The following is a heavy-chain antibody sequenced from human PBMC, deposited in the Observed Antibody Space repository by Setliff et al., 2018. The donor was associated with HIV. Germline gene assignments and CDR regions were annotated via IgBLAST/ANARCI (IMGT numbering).Heavy chain of an antibody. J-gene: IGHJ6*02. CDR2: IYYSGTT. V-gene: IGHV4-39*02. D-gene: IGHD6-13*01. Sequence: PSETLSLTCTVSGGSVSSSSYFWGWIRQPPGTGLEWIGNIYYSGTTFYNPSLKSRVSISVGTSTDHFSLKLSSVTAADTAVYFCARVVWTAAAGTIDYFYYGLDVWGQGTTVTVSS. CDR3: ARVVWTAAAGTIDYFYYGLDV. CDR1: GGSVSSSSYF.